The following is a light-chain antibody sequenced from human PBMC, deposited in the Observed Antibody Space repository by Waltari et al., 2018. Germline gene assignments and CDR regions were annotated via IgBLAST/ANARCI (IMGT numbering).Light chain of an antibody. CDR1: GSNIGAGYD. Sequence: QSVLTQPPSVSGAPGQRVTISCTGSGSNIGAGYDVHWYQPLPRAAPKLLIYGSASRPLGVPDRFFGSTSGTSAALAITGLQAGDEADYYCQSYDTSLRVVFGGGTKLTVL. V-gene: IGLV1-40*01. CDR3: QSYDTSLRVV. J-gene: IGLJ2*01. CDR2: GSA.